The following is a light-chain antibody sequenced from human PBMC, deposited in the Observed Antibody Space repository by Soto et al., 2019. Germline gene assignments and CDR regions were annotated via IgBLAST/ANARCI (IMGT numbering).Light chain of an antibody. CDR2: NNN. Sequence: QSVLTQPPSASGTPGQRVSISCSGSNSNIGTNYVYWYQQLPGTTPKLLIYNNNQRPSGVPDRFSGSKSGTSASLAISGLRSEDEADYYCSSYTISSTLVFGGGTKLTVL. CDR3: SSYTISSTLV. V-gene: IGLV1-47*02. J-gene: IGLJ2*01. CDR1: NSNIGTNY.